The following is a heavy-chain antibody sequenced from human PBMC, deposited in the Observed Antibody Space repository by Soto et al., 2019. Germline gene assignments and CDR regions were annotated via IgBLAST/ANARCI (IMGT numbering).Heavy chain of an antibody. CDR1: GGTFSSFA. Sequence: SVKVSCKASGGTFSSFAISWVRQAPGQGLEWMGGIIPIFGTANYAQKFQGRVTITADKSTSTAYMELSSLRSGDTAEYYCATLYYHLLQPSFPRSNWFDPWGQGTLVTVS. CDR3: ATLYYHLLQPSFPRSNWFDP. D-gene: IGHD3-9*01. CDR2: IIPIFGTA. V-gene: IGHV1-69*06. J-gene: IGHJ5*02.